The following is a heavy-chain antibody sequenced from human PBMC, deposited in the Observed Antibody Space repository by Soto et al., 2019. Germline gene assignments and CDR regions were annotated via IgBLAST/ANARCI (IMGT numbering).Heavy chain of an antibody. CDR3: ARDPYYGDGGYYYYGMDV. J-gene: IGHJ6*02. D-gene: IGHD4-17*01. CDR1: GFTVSSYS. V-gene: IGHV3-21*01. CDR2: ISSSSSNI. Sequence: GGSLRLSCAASGFTVSSYSMNWGRQAPGKGLEWVSSISSSSSNIYYAHSVKGRFTISRDNAKNSLYLQMNSLRAEDTAVYYCARDPYYGDGGYYYYGMDVWGQGTTVTVSS.